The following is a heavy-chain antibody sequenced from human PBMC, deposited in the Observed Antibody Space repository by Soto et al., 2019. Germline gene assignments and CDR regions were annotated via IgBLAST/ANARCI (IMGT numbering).Heavy chain of an antibody. J-gene: IGHJ5*02. D-gene: IGHD2-8*01. CDR3: ARDRGYCTNGVCYRVNWFDP. Sequence: GGSLRLSCAASGFTFSSYAMHWVRQAPGKGLEWVAVISYDGSNKYYADSVKGRFTISRDNSKNTLYLQMNSLRAEDTAVYYCARDRGYCTNGVCYRVNWFDPWGQGTLVTVSS. CDR2: ISYDGSNK. CDR1: GFTFSSYA. V-gene: IGHV3-30-3*01.